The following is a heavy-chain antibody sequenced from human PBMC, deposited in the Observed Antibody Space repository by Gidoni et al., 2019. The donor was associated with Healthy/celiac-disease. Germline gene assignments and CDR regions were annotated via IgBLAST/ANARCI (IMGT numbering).Heavy chain of an antibody. J-gene: IGHJ6*02. D-gene: IGHD4-17*01. V-gene: IGHV1-18*01. CDR3: ARAFGDYLGYYYYGMDV. Sequence: QVQLVHSGAEVKNPGASVQVSCKASGYTFTSYGISWVRQAPGQGLEWMGWISAYNGNTNYAQKLQGRVTMTTDTSTSTAYMELRSLRSDDAAVYYCARAFGDYLGYYYYGMDVWGQGTTVTVSS. CDR1: GYTFTSYG. CDR2: ISAYNGNT.